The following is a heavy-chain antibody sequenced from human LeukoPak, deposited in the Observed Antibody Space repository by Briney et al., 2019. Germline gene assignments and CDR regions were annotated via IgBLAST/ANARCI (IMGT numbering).Heavy chain of an antibody. V-gene: IGHV3-21*01. J-gene: IGHJ4*02. CDR1: GFTFSSYS. D-gene: IGHD3-22*01. Sequence: PGGSLRLSCAASGFTFSSYSMNWVRQAPGKGLEWVSSISSSSSCIYYADSVKGRFTISRDNAKNSLYLQMNSLRAEDTAVYYCARERDYYDSSGYGMFYDYWGQGTLVTVSS. CDR2: ISSSSSCI. CDR3: ARERDYYDSSGYGMFYDY.